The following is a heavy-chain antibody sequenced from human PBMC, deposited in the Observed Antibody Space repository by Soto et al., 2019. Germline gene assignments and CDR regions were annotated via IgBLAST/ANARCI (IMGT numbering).Heavy chain of an antibody. CDR3: ARAPGRWFGELLSGYYYYMDV. CDR1: GGSISSSSYY. Sequence: SETLSLTCTVSGGSISSSSYYWGWIRQPPGKGLEWIGSIYYSGSTYYNPSLKSRVTISVDTSKNQFSLKLSSVTAADTAVYYCARAPGRWFGELLSGYYYYMDVWGKGTTVTVSS. D-gene: IGHD3-10*01. J-gene: IGHJ6*03. V-gene: IGHV4-39*01. CDR2: IYYSGST.